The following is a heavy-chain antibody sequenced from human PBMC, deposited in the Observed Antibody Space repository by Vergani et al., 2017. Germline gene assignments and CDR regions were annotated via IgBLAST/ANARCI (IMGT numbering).Heavy chain of an antibody. D-gene: IGHD6-13*01. CDR2: INHSGST. CDR1: GGSFSGYY. V-gene: IGHV4-34*01. Sequence: QVQLQQWGAGLLKPSETLSLTCAVYGGSFSGYYWSWIRQPPGKGLEWIGEINHSGSTNYNPSLKSRVTISVDTSKNQFSLKLSSVTAADTAVYYWARDRQYSSSWYFSFDIWGQGTMVTVSS. CDR3: ARDRQYSSSWYFSFDI. J-gene: IGHJ3*02.